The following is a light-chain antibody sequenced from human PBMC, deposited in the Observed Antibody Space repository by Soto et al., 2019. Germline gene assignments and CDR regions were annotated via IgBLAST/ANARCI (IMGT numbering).Light chain of an antibody. CDR1: SSNIGAGYP. CDR3: QSYDSSLSRRWV. J-gene: IGLJ3*02. Sequence: QSVLTQPPSVSVAPGRRVTISCTGSSSNIGAGYPVHWYQQLPGTAPKLLVAGNRPSGVPDRFSVSKSGASASLAITGLQAEDEADYYCQSYDSSLSRRWVFGGGTKVTVL. V-gene: IGLV1-40*01. CDR2: G.